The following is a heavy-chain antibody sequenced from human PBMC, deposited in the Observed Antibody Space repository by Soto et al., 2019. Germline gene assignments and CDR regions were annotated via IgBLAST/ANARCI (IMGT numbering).Heavy chain of an antibody. J-gene: IGHJ6*02. V-gene: IGHV3-30*18. CDR3: AKSSVEQQLVRGTGYYGMDV. CDR2: ISYDGSNK. Sequence: QVQLVESGGGVVQPGRSLRLSCAASGFTFSSYGMHWVRQAPGKGLEWVAGISYDGSNKYYADSVKGRFTISRDNSKNTLYLQMNSLRAEDTAVYYCAKSSVEQQLVRGTGYYGMDVWGQGTTVTVSS. CDR1: GFTFSSYG. D-gene: IGHD6-13*01.